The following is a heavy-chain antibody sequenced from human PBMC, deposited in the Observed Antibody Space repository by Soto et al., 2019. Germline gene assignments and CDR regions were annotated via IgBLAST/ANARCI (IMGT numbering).Heavy chain of an antibody. CDR2: IYSSGST. CDR3: ARLYGYCIRNSCHGHYAMDV. V-gene: IGHV4-30-2*03. Sequence: SETLSLTCAVSGVSISSGGNSWSWIRQPPGKGPEWIGSIYSSGSTYYNPSLNSRVTVSVDTSKNQFSLKVTSVTAADTAVYYCARLYGYCIRNSCHGHYAMDVWGQGTTVTVSS. J-gene: IGHJ6*02. CDR1: GVSISSGGNS. D-gene: IGHD2-2*01.